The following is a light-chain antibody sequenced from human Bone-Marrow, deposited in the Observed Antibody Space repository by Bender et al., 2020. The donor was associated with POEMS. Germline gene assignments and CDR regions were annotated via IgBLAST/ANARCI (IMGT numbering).Light chain of an antibody. Sequence: QSVVTQPPSLSEAPRQRVTISCSGSSANIGNHGVNWYQQLPGTAPNLLIYHADLLTPGVSDRFSASKSGTSASLAISELQSEDEALYYCSAWDDSLSGWVFGGGTKLTVL. V-gene: IGLV1-36*01. CDR2: HAD. J-gene: IGLJ3*02. CDR3: SAWDDSLSGWV. CDR1: SANIGNHG.